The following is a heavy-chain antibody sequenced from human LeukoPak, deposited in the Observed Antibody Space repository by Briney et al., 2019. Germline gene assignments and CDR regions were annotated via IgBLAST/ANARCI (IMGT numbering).Heavy chain of an antibody. J-gene: IGHJ4*02. D-gene: IGHD1-26*01. V-gene: IGHV3-66*04. CDR2: LYSGGTT. CDR1: GFSFSSYW. Sequence: GGSLRLSCAASGFSFSSYWMSWVRQAPGKGLEWVSALYSGGTTYYADSVKGRFTISGDSSNNVLYLQMNSLRAEDTAVYYCARQTSASTTFDSWGQGTLVAVSS. CDR3: ARQTSASTTFDS.